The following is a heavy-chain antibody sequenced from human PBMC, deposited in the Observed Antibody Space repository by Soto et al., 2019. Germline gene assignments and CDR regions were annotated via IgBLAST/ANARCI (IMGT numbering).Heavy chain of an antibody. CDR1: GYSLPSFW. V-gene: IGHV5-51*01. D-gene: IGHD6-19*01. CDR2: IYPGGSDN. CDR3: ARHTKPYSSGWYDAIDI. Sequence: GESLKISRKGPGYSLPSFWIGWVRQMSGQGLEWMGIIYPGGSDNRDGPNCQCQITSSTYKTISTAYLQWSSLKASDTAMYYCARHTKPYSSGWYDAIDIWGQGTMVTVSS. J-gene: IGHJ3*02.